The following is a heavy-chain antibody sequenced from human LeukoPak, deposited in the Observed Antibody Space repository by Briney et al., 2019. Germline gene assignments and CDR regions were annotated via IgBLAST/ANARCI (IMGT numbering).Heavy chain of an antibody. V-gene: IGHV4-4*02. CDR3: ARVGDYGDPSDY. Sequence: SETLSLTCAVSVGSISSSNWWSGVRQPPGKGREWFGEIYHSGSTKYNPSLKSRVTISGDKSKNQFSLKLSSVTAADTAVYYCARVGDYGDPSDYWGQGNLVTVSS. CDR2: IYHSGST. CDR1: VGSISSSNW. D-gene: IGHD4-17*01. J-gene: IGHJ4*02.